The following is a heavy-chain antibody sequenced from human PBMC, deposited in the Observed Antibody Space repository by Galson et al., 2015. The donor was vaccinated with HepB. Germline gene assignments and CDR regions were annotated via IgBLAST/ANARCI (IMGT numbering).Heavy chain of an antibody. D-gene: IGHD2-2*02. J-gene: IGHJ4*02. CDR2: IKQDGSEK. CDR1: GFTFSSYW. CDR3: ARDTALVPVAILKPDY. V-gene: IGHV3-7*01. Sequence: SLRLSCAASGFTFSSYWMSWVRQAPGKGLEWVANIKQDGSEKYYVDSVKGRFTISRDNAKNSLYLQMNSLRAEDTAVYYCARDTALVPVAILKPDYWGQGTLVTVSS.